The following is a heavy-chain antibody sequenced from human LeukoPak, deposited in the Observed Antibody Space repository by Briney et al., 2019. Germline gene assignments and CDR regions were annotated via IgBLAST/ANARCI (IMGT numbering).Heavy chain of an antibody. CDR2: ISGSGDST. CDR3: AKTCPLDSSSWSHGDY. Sequence: SGGSLRLSCAASGFTFSSYAMSWVRQAPGKGLEWVSAISGSGDSTYYGDSVKGRFTISRDNSKNTLYLQMNSPRAEDTAVYYCAKTCPLDSSSWSHGDYWGQGTLVTVSS. CDR1: GFTFSSYA. D-gene: IGHD6-13*01. V-gene: IGHV3-23*01. J-gene: IGHJ4*02.